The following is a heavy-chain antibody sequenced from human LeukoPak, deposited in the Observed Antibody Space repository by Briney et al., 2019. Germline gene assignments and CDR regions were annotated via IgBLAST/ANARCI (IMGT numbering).Heavy chain of an antibody. D-gene: IGHD1-26*01. V-gene: IGHV3-30-3*02. CDR2: ISYEGISK. Sequence: GGSLRLSCAASGFTLSSYPMHWVRQAPGKGLEWVAFISYEGISKYYADSVKGRFTISRDNSKNTLYLQMNSLRAEDTAVYYCAKDREEWELHYFDYWGQGTLVTVSS. CDR1: GFTLSSYP. J-gene: IGHJ4*02. CDR3: AKDREEWELHYFDY.